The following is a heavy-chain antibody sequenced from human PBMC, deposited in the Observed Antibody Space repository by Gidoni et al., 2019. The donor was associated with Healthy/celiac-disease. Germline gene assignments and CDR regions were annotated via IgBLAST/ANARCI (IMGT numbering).Heavy chain of an antibody. V-gene: IGHV4-61*02. CDR1: GGSISSGSYY. D-gene: IGHD6-6*01. J-gene: IGHJ4*02. CDR2: IYTSGST. CDR3: ARGVPHIPYSSSSGLGLYYFDY. Sequence: QVQLQESGPGLVKPSQTLSLTCTVSGGSISSGSYYWTWIRQPAGKGLEWIGRIYTSGSTNYNPSLKSRVTISVDTSKNQFSLKLSSVTAADTAVYYCARGVPHIPYSSSSGLGLYYFDYWGQGTLVTVSS.